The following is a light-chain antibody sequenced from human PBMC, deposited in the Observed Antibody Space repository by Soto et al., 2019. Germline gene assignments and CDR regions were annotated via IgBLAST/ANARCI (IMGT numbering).Light chain of an antibody. CDR2: GVS. CDR3: QQYNNLPPIP. J-gene: IGKJ5*01. CDR1: QSVGSN. Sequence: ERVMTQSPVTLSVSPGESVTLSCRASQSVGSNLAWYQQKVGQAPRLLIYGVSTRATGIPARFSGSGSGRQFTLTISSLQSEDFAVYYCQQYNNLPPIPFGQGARLEI. V-gene: IGKV3-15*01.